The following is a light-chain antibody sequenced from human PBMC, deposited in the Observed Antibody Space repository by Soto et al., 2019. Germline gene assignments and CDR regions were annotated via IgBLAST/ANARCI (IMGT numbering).Light chain of an antibody. CDR2: EVN. Sequence: QSALTQPPSVSGSPGQSVTISCTGTSSDVGTYNRVSWYQEPPGTATKLMIYEVNHRSSGVPDRFSGSNAGNTAPLTISGRQADDEAYYYCSSYKSISTVLFGGGTQLTVL. J-gene: IGLJ2*01. CDR1: SSDVGTYNR. CDR3: SSYKSISTVL. V-gene: IGLV2-18*02.